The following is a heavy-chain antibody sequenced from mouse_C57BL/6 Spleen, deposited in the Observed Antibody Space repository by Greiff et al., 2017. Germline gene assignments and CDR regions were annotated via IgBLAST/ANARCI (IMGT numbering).Heavy chain of an antibody. Sequence: QVQLLQPGAELVKPGASVTLSCTASGYTFTSYWMHWVKQRPGQGLEWIGMIHPNSGSTNYNEKFKSKATLTVDKSSSTAYMQLSSLTSEDSAVYYCARDSNSAFDYWGKGTTLTVSS. J-gene: IGHJ2*01. CDR1: GYTFTSYW. CDR3: ARDSNSAFDY. CDR2: IHPNSGST. D-gene: IGHD2-5*01. V-gene: IGHV1-64*01.